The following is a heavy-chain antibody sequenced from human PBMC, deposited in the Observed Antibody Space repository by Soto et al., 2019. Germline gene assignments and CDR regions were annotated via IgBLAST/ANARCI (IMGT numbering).Heavy chain of an antibody. Sequence: ASVKVSCKVSGYTLTELSMHWVRQAPGKGLEWMGGFDPEDGETIYAQKFQGRVTMTEDTSTDTAYMELSSLRSEDTAVYYCATVRGDYLGIVYYYYYYGMDVWGQGTTVTVSS. CDR1: GYTLTELS. D-gene: IGHD4-17*01. CDR3: ATVRGDYLGIVYYYYYYGMDV. J-gene: IGHJ6*02. V-gene: IGHV1-24*01. CDR2: FDPEDGET.